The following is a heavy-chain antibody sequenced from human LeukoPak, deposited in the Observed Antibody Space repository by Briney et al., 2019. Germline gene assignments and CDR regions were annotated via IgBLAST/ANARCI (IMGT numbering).Heavy chain of an antibody. CDR3: ARAGRWELLDY. D-gene: IGHD1-26*01. V-gene: IGHV4-34*01. Sequence: SETLSLTCAVYGGSFSDYYWNWIRQPPGKGLEWIGEINHSGSTNYNPSLKSRVTISVDTFKNQFSLKLSSVTAADTAVYYCARAGRWELLDYWGQGTLVTVSS. J-gene: IGHJ4*02. CDR1: GGSFSDYY. CDR2: INHSGST.